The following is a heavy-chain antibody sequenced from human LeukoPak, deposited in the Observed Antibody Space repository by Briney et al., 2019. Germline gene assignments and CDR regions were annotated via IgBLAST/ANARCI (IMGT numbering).Heavy chain of an antibody. V-gene: IGHV3-23*01. CDR1: GFTFSSSA. D-gene: IGHD5-24*01. CDR2: ISGSDSST. J-gene: IGHJ4*02. Sequence: GGSLRLSCAASGFTFSSSAMSWVRQAPGNGLEWVSTISGSDSSTHYADSVKDRFTISRDNSKNTLYLQMNSLRADDTAVYYCAKSGYNRFDYWGQGTLVTVSS. CDR3: AKSGYNRFDY.